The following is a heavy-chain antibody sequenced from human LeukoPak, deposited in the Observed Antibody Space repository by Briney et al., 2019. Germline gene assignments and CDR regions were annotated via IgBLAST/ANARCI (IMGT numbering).Heavy chain of an antibody. CDR3: ARDQGVGELSEET. Sequence: SETLSLTCAVYGGSFSGYYWSWIRQPPGKGLEWIGEINHSGSTNYNPSLKSRVTISVDTSKNQFSLKLSSVTAADTAVYYCARDQGVGELSEETWGQGILVTVSS. J-gene: IGHJ4*02. CDR1: GGSFSGYY. V-gene: IGHV4-34*01. CDR2: INHSGST. D-gene: IGHD3-10*01.